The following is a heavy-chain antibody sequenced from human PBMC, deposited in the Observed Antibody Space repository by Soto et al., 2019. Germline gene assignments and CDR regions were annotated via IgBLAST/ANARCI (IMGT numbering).Heavy chain of an antibody. CDR2: VFYTGFT. D-gene: IGHD1-20*01. V-gene: IGHV4-39*01. CDR3: PSSQKGYNWNYFDP. J-gene: IGHJ4*02. CDR1: GGSISGSYYY. Sequence: SETLSLTCAVSGGSISGSYYYWGWLRQSPGRGPEWIGSVFYTGFTSYNPSLESRVSVSVDTSKNQFSLTVSAVTAADTAVYYCPSSQKGYNWNYFDPWGQGALVTVSS.